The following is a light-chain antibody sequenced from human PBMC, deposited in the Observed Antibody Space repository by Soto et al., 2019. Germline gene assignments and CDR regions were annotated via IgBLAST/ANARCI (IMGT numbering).Light chain of an antibody. J-gene: IGKJ5*01. CDR3: QQYSKAPIT. Sequence: DIVLTPSPGTLSLSPGERATLSCLASQSVSRNYLAWYQQKPGQAPRLLISGASRRATGIPDRFSGSGSGTDFTLTISSLQPEDFAVYSCQQYSKAPITFGQGTRLE. CDR1: QSVSRNY. CDR2: GAS. V-gene: IGKV3-20*01.